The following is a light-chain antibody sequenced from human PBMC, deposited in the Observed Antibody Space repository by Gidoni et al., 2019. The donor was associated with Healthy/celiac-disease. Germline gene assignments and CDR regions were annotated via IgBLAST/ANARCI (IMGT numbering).Light chain of an antibody. CDR3: QQRSNWPPVT. V-gene: IGKV3-11*01. Sequence: EMVLTQPPATLSLSPGERATLSCRASQRVSSYLAWYQQKPGQAPRLLIYDASNRATGIPARFSGSGSGTDFTLTISSLEPEDFAVYYCQQRSNWPPVTFGGGTKVEIK. J-gene: IGKJ4*01. CDR1: QRVSSY. CDR2: DAS.